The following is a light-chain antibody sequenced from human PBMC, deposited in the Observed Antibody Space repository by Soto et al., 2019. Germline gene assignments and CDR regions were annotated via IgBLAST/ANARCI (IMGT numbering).Light chain of an antibody. CDR1: QSLLSRSDNKNY. CDR2: WAS. CDR3: QQYYSTPT. J-gene: IGKJ4*01. V-gene: IGKV4-1*01. Sequence: DIVMTQSPDSLAVSLGERATINCKSIQSLLSRSDNKNYLGWYQQKPAQPPKLLIYWASTREAGVPDRFSGSGSATDFTLTISSLQTADAAVYYCQQYYSTPTFGGGTRVEIK.